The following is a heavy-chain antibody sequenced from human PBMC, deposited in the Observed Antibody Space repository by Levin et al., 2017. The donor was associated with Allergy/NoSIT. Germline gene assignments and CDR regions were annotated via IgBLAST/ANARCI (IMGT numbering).Heavy chain of an antibody. J-gene: IGHJ4*02. CDR1: GYTFTGYY. V-gene: IGHV1-2*02. CDR3: ARGGVGYCSSTSCYTGFDY. Sequence: ASVKVSCKASGYTFTGYYMHWVRQAPGQVLEWMGWINPNSGGTNYAQKFQGRVTMTRDTSISTAYMELSRLRSDDTAVYYCARGGVGYCSSTSCYTGFDYWGQGTLVTVSS. CDR2: INPNSGGT. D-gene: IGHD2-2*02.